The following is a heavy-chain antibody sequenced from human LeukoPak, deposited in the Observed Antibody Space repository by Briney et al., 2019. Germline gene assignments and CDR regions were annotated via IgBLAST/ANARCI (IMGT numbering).Heavy chain of an antibody. D-gene: IGHD2-2*01. CDR1: GVALGTSGRG. CDR3: AHTTSSSNWFFDC. CDR2: NDWEDDK. J-gene: IGHJ4*02. Sequence: SSPTLVKPTQTHTLTCTFSGVALGTSGRGVGWIRHPPGKALEWLPPNDWEDDKRYSRSLKSSLTITKDTSKNQVVLTMSNMDPVDTATYYCAHTTSSSNWFFDCWGQRTLVTVSS. V-gene: IGHV2-5*02.